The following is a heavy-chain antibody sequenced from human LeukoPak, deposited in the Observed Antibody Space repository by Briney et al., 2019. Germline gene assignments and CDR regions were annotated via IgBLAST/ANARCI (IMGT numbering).Heavy chain of an antibody. Sequence: PSETLSLTCAVYGGSFSGYYWSWIRQPPGKGLEWIGEINHSGSTNYNPSLKSRVTISVDTSKNQFSLKLSSVTAADTAVYYCARSRVLWFGELLRGIYDYWGQGTLVTVSS. CDR1: GGSFSGYY. CDR2: INHSGST. J-gene: IGHJ4*02. CDR3: ARSRVLWFGELLRGIYDY. D-gene: IGHD3-10*01. V-gene: IGHV4-34*01.